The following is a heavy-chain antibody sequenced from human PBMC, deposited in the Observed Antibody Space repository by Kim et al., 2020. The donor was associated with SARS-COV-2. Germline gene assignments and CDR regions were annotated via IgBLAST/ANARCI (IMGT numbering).Heavy chain of an antibody. V-gene: IGHV4-59*08. CDR3: ARQGYSGGYPYYFDY. D-gene: IGHD1-26*01. J-gene: IGHJ4*02. Sequence: PSLKSLVTISVVTPKTQFSLKLSSVTAADTAVYYCARQGYSGGYPYYFDYWGQGTLVTVSS.